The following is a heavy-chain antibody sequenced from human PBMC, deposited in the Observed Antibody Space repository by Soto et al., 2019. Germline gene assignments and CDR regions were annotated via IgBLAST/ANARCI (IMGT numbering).Heavy chain of an antibody. CDR3: ATPPAGYYYYGMDV. V-gene: IGHV1-69*12. Sequence: QVQLVQSGAEVKKPGSSVKVSCKASGGTFSSYAISWVRQAPGQGLEWMGGIIRIFGTADYAQKFQGRVTITVNASTSTAYMERSSLRSEDTAVYSCATPPAGYYYYGMDVWGQGTTVTVSS. J-gene: IGHJ6*02. CDR1: GGTFSSYA. CDR2: IIRIFGTA.